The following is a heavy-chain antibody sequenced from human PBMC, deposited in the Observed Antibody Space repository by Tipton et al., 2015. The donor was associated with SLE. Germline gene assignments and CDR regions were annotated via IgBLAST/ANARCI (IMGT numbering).Heavy chain of an antibody. CDR2: IYSSGST. V-gene: IGHV4-61*02. CDR3: ARTGESYCGGDCYSRWFDP. D-gene: IGHD2-21*01. Sequence: TLSLTCTVSGGSINSDTFSWSWIRQPAGKGLEWIGRIYSSGSTSYNPSLRSRLTISVDTSKTQFSLKLTSVTAADTAVYYCARTGESYCGGDCYSRWFDPWGQGTLVTVSS. CDR1: GGSINSDTFS. J-gene: IGHJ5*02.